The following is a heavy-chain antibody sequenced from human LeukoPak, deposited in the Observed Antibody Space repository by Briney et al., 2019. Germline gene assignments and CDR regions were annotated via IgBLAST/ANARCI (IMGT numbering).Heavy chain of an antibody. CDR3: AKKNSYGSGAGDPLDV. CDR1: GFSFSNFG. D-gene: IGHD3-10*01. V-gene: IGHV3-30*18. J-gene: IGHJ3*01. CDR2: ISHDGSLK. Sequence: GRSLRLSCAASGFSFSNFGTRWVRQAPGKGLEWVAVISHDGSLKYYLDSVKGRFTISRDNSKNTLYLQMDSLRVEDTAVYYCAKKNSYGSGAGDPLDVWGHGTLVTVSS.